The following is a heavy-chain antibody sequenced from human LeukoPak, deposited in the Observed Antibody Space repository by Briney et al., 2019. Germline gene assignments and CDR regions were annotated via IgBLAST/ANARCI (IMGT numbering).Heavy chain of an antibody. CDR3: ARDISPGGQDTWYDAFDL. CDR1: GFTFSSYW. D-gene: IGHD5-18*01. Sequence: QPGGSLRLSCAASGFTFSSYWMTWVRQAPGKGLEWVANIKVDGSQKYYVDSVKDRFTISRDNAKNSLYLQMNSLRGEDTAIYYCARDISPGGQDTWYDAFDLWGQGTLVTVSS. J-gene: IGHJ3*01. CDR2: IKVDGSQK. V-gene: IGHV3-7*03.